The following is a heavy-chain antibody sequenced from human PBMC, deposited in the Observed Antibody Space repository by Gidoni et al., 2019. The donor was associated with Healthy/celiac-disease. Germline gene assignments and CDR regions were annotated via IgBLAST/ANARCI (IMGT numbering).Heavy chain of an antibody. J-gene: IGHJ4*02. CDR3: ARLKGSSGWYYFDY. Sequence: EVQLVQSGAEVKKPGESLKISGKGAGNSFTSYWIGWVRQMPGKGLEWMGLIYPGDSDTRYSPSFQGQVPISADKSISTAYLQWSSLKASDTAMYYCARLKGSSGWYYFDYWGQGTLVTVSS. CDR1: GNSFTSYW. CDR2: IYPGDSDT. V-gene: IGHV5-51*01. D-gene: IGHD6-19*01.